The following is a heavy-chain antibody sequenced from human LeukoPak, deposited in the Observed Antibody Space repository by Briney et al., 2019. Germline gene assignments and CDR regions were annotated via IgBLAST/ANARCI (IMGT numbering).Heavy chain of an antibody. CDR3: ARVSARIAAAGTRLPFFDY. J-gene: IGHJ4*02. Sequence: SETVSLTCAGCGGSFSGYYWSWIGQPPGKGLEGIGEINHSGRTNYNPCRKSRGTISVDTSKNQFSLKLSSVTAAATAVYYCARVSARIAAAGTRLPFFDYWGQGTLVTVSS. D-gene: IGHD6-13*01. V-gene: IGHV4-34*01. CDR1: GGSFSGYY. CDR2: INHSGRT.